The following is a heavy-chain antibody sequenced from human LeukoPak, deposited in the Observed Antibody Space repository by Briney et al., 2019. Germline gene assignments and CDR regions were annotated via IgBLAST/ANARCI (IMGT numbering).Heavy chain of an antibody. V-gene: IGHV1-2*02. CDR2: INPNSGGT. Sequence: ASVKVSCKASGYTFTGYYMHWVRQAPGQGLEWMGWINPNSGGTNYAQKFQGRVTMTRDTSISTAYMGLSRLRSDDTAVYYCAREWYSSSWYPYYMDVWGKGTTVTISS. D-gene: IGHD6-13*01. J-gene: IGHJ6*03. CDR1: GYTFTGYY. CDR3: AREWYSSSWYPYYMDV.